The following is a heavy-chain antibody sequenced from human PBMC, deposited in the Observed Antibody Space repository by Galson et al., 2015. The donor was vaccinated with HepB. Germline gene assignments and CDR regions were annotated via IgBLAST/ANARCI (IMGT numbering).Heavy chain of an antibody. J-gene: IGHJ3*02. CDR1: GDSVSSTSAA. CDR3: ARVLGSGWFMGVVDI. D-gene: IGHD6-19*01. V-gene: IGHV6-1*01. Sequence: CAISGDSVSSTSAAWNWIRQSPSRGLEWLGRTYYRSKWYNDYAVSVKSRITIDPDTSKNQFSLQLNSVTPEDTAVYYCARVLGSGWFMGVVDIWGQGTMVTVSS. CDR2: TYYRSKWYN.